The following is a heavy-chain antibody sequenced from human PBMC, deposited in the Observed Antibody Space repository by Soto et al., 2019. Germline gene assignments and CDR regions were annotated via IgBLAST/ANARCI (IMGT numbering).Heavy chain of an antibody. CDR1: GFNFNDYG. J-gene: IGHJ6*02. D-gene: IGHD3-10*01. CDR2: ISWNSVSI. V-gene: IGHV3-9*01. CDR3: AKDVENGYNPYYYYGMDV. Sequence: EVQLVESGGDLVQPGRSLRLSCTASGFNFNDYGMHWVRQGPGKGLEWVSSISWNSVSIGYADSVKGRFTISRDNAKNSLYLQMNSLRAEDTALYYCAKDVENGYNPYYYYGMDVWGQGTTVTVSS.